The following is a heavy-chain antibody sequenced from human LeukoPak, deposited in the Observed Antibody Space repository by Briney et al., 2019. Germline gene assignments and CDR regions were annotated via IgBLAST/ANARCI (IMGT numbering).Heavy chain of an antibody. J-gene: IGHJ4*02. CDR3: VRTPPNWGADY. CDR1: GYTFTSYD. Sequence: VASVNVSCKASGYTFTSYDINWVRQATGQGLEWMGWMSPNSGNTGYAQKFQGRVTMTRNTAISTAYMELSSLRSEDTAVYYCVRTPPNWGADYWGQGTLVTVSS. D-gene: IGHD7-27*01. V-gene: IGHV1-8*01. CDR2: MSPNSGNT.